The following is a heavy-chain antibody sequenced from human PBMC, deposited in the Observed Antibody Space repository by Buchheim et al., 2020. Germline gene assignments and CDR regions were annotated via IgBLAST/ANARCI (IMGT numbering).Heavy chain of an antibody. J-gene: IGHJ5*02. CDR1: GYSFTSYY. CDR3: ARESYAGFDP. Sequence: QVQLVQSGAEVKKPGASVKVSCKASGYSFTSYYMHWVRQAPGQGLEWMGRINPSDGNTNYAQKFQGRVTMTRDTSTSTVCMELSSLRSEDTAVYYCARESYAGFDPWGQGTL. D-gene: IGHD2-2*01. V-gene: IGHV1-46*01. CDR2: INPSDGNT.